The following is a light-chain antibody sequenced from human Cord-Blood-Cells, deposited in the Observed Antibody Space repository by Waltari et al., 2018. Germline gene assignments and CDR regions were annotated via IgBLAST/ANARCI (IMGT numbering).Light chain of an antibody. CDR2: DVS. CDR3: SSYTSSSIWV. J-gene: IGLJ3*02. Sequence: QSALTRPAPVSGSPGQSITISCTGTSRDVGGYNYVSWYQPHPGKAPKLMIYDVSKRPSGVSNRFTGSKSGTTASLTISGLQAEDEADYYCSSYTSSSIWVFGGGTKLTVL. V-gene: IGLV2-14*01. CDR1: SRDVGGYNY.